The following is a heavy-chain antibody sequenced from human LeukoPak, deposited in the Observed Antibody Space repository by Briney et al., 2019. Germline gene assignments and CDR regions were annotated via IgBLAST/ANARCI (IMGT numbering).Heavy chain of an antibody. CDR3: ARVLWNWFDP. V-gene: IGHV4-59*01. CDR2: IYYSGST. CDR1: GGSFSGYY. Sequence: SETLSLTCAVYGGSFSGYYWSWIRQPPGKGLEWFGYIYYSGSTNYNPSLKSRVTISVDTSKNQFSLKLSSVTAADTAVYYCARVLWNWFDPWGQGTLVTVSS. J-gene: IGHJ5*02.